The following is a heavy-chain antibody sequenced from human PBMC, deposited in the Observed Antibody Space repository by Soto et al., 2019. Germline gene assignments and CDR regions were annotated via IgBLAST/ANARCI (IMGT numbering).Heavy chain of an antibody. CDR1: GGSLTNLY. CDR3: VRAGESSDWFGGWFAP. V-gene: IGHV4-59*11. CDR2: IYYSGPT. Sequence: QVQLQESGPGLLKPSETLSLNCTVSGGSLTNLYWSWIRQSPGKGLEWIGFIYYSGPTNYNPSLKNRATISMNTSKNHFSLKLKSVTAADTAVYYCVRAGESSDWFGGWFAPGGQWALVTASS. D-gene: IGHD6-19*01. J-gene: IGHJ5*02.